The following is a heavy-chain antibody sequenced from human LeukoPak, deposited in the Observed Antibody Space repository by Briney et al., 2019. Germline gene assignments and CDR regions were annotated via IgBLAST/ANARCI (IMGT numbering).Heavy chain of an antibody. CDR1: GFTFSSYA. J-gene: IGHJ4*02. V-gene: IGHV3-23*01. CDR2: ISGSGGST. D-gene: IGHD1-1*01. Sequence: GGSLRLSCAASGFTFSSYAMSWVRQAPGKGLEWVSAISGSGGSTYYADSVKGRFTISRDNSKNSLYLQMSSLRAEDTAVYYCARSTAGLDYWGQGTLVTVSS. CDR3: ARSTAGLDY.